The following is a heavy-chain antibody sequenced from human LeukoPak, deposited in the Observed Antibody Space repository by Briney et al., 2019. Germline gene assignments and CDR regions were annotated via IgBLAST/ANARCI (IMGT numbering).Heavy chain of an antibody. V-gene: IGHV3-23*01. D-gene: IGHD6-13*01. CDR1: GFTFSSYA. CDR2: ISGSGGST. CDR3: AREYIAAAGTSAPSYYYYGMDV. J-gene: IGHJ6*02. Sequence: GGSLRLSCAASGFTFSSYAMSWVRQAPGKGLEWVSAISGSGGSTYYADSVKGRFTISRDNSKNTLYLQMNSLRAEDTAVYYCAREYIAAAGTSAPSYYYYGMDVWGQGTTVTVSS.